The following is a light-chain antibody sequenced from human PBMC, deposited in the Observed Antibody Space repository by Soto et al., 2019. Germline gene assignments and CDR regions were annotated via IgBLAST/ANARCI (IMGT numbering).Light chain of an antibody. CDR1: QSVSSKY. Sequence: EVVLTQSPGILSLSPGERATLSCRASQSVSSKYFAWYQQKPGQAPRLLLYRSSTRATGVPERFSGSVSGTDFTLTISRLEPEDFAVYYCQQFDGSPWTFGQGTTVEI. V-gene: IGKV3-20*01. J-gene: IGKJ1*01. CDR2: RSS. CDR3: QQFDGSPWT.